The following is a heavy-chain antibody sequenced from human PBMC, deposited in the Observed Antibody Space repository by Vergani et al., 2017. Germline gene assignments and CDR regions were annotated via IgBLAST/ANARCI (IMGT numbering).Heavy chain of an antibody. CDR3: ASGSSGWYKNFDY. CDR1: GFSFSNYW. CDR2: INKNGSGT. V-gene: IGHV3-74*01. Sequence: EVQLVESGGGLVQPGGSLRLSCVASGFSFSNYWMHWVRQAPGKGLVWVSRINKNGSGTNYADSVKGRFTISRDNAKNTLYLQMNSLRAEDTAVYYCASGSSGWYKNFDYWGQGTLVTVSS. J-gene: IGHJ4*02. D-gene: IGHD6-19*01.